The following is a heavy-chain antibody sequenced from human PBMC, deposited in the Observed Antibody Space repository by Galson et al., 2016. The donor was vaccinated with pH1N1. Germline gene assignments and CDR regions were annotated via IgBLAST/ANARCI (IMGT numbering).Heavy chain of an antibody. D-gene: IGHD1-1*01. CDR2: IWYDGSNK. CDR3: ARDLRTTGTLRGRPPSNWFDP. V-gene: IGHV3-33*08. Sequence: SLRLSCAASGFIFSSYGMHWVRQAPGKGLEWVAVIWYDGSNKYYADSVKGRFTISRDNSKNTLYLQMNSLRAEDTAVYYCARDLRTTGTLRGRPPSNWFDPWGQGTLVTVSS. CDR1: GFIFSSYG. J-gene: IGHJ5*02.